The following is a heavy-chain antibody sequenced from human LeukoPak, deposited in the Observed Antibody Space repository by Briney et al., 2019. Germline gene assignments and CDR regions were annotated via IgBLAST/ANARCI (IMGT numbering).Heavy chain of an antibody. CDR1: RGSISPYY. CDR3: ARGGFESCSAGSCLLGND. Sequence: KTSETLSLTFTVSRGSISPYYWSWVRQSSGKGLEWIGYIYYIGTTNYNPSLQSRVTMSVDTSTNQFTLNLASVTAADTAVYYCARGGFESCSAGSCLLGNDWGQKILVAVSS. J-gene: IGHJ4*02. V-gene: IGHV4-59*01. D-gene: IGHD2-15*01. CDR2: IYYIGTT.